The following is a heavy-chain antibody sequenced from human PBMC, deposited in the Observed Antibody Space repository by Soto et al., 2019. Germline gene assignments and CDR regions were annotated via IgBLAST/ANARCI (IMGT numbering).Heavy chain of an antibody. D-gene: IGHD5-12*01. V-gene: IGHV3-30-3*01. CDR1: GFTFSSYA. J-gene: IGHJ4*02. Sequence: QVQLVESGGGVVQPGRSLRLSCAASGFTFSSYAMHWVRQAPGKGLEWVAVISYDGSNKYYADSVKGRFTISRDNHKNTLYQQMTSLRDEETAVYYCARADLGYDYLFGYWGQGTLVTVAS. CDR3: ARADLGYDYLFGY. CDR2: ISYDGSNK.